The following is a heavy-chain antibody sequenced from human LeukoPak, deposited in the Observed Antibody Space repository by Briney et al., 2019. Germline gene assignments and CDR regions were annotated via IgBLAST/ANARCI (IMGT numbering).Heavy chain of an antibody. J-gene: IGHJ4*02. CDR3: ARAAPGWELLDYFDY. V-gene: IGHV3-74*01. Sequence: GGSLRLSCAASGFTFSNYWMSWVRQAPGKGLVWVSRINSDGSSTSYADSVKGRFTISRDNAKNTLYLQMNSLRAEDTAVYYCARAAPGWELLDYFDYWGQGTLVTVSS. CDR2: INSDGSST. D-gene: IGHD1-26*01. CDR1: GFTFSNYW.